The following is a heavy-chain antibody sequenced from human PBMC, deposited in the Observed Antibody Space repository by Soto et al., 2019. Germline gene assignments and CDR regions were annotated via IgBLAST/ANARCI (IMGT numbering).Heavy chain of an antibody. CDR3: AKGSPYSGTYFHP. Sequence: DVQLLESGGGLVQPGGSLRLSCSASGFTFSNYAMSWVRRIPGKALEWVSAISGSGGSTNYEDSVKGRFTISRDNSKSTLYLQMNSLRVDDTAVYYCAKGSPYSGTYFHPWGQGTLVTVSS. CDR2: ISGSGGST. D-gene: IGHD1-26*01. V-gene: IGHV3-23*01. CDR1: GFTFSNYA. J-gene: IGHJ5*02.